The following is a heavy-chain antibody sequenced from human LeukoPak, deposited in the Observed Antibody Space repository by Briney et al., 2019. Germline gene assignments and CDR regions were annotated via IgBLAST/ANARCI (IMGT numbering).Heavy chain of an antibody. J-gene: IGHJ3*02. Sequence: GGSLRLSCAASGFTFSSYAMHWVRQAPGKGLEWGAVISYDGSNKYYADSVKGRFTISRDNSKNTLYLQMNSLRAEDTAVYYCASRYYYDSSGYHDDAFDIWGQGTMVTVSS. CDR1: GFTFSSYA. V-gene: IGHV3-30-3*01. CDR2: ISYDGSNK. D-gene: IGHD3-22*01. CDR3: ASRYYYDSSGYHDDAFDI.